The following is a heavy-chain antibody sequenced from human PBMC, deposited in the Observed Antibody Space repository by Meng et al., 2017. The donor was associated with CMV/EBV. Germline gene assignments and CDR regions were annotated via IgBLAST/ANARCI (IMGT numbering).Heavy chain of an antibody. CDR3: ASSLTYPDY. D-gene: IGHD2-15*01. V-gene: IGHV4-34*01. CDR2: INHSGST. Sequence: QGQLQQWGAGLLKPSEPLSLTCAVYGGPFSGYYWSWIRQPPGKGLEWIGEINHSGSTNYNPSLKSRVTISVDTSKNQFSLKLSSVTAADTAVYYCASSLTYPDYWGQGTLVTVSS. J-gene: IGHJ4*02. CDR1: GGPFSGYY.